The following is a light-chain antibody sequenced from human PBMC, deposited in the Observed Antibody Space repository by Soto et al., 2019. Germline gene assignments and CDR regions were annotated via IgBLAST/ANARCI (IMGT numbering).Light chain of an antibody. V-gene: IGKV2-28*01. J-gene: IGKJ3*01. CDR3: MQALQTPFT. Sequence: DIVMTQSPLSLPVTPGEPASISCRSSESLLHRSGYTYLDWYLQKPGQSPQLLIYLGSNRASGVPDRFSGSGSGTDFTLRISRVEAEDVGVYYCMQALQTPFTFGPGTKVDLK. CDR1: ESLLHRSGYTY. CDR2: LGS.